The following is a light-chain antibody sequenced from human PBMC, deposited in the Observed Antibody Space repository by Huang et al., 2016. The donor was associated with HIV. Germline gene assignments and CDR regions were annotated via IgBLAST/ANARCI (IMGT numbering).Light chain of an antibody. Sequence: DIQLTQSPSSLSASVGDRVTITCQASQVITKYLNWYQHKPGKAPNLLIYDASNLETGVPSRFSGSESGTDFIFTITSLQPEDFATYYCQQYDTLPFTFGPGTKVDIK. CDR1: QVITKY. V-gene: IGKV1-33*01. CDR3: QQYDTLPFT. J-gene: IGKJ3*01. CDR2: DAS.